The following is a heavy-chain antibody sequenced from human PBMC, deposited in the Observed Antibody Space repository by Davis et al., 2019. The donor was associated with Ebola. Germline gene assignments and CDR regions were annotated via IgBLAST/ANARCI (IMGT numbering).Heavy chain of an antibody. CDR2: IRSKANSYAT. CDR1: GFTVSSNY. V-gene: IGHV3-73*01. CDR3: TTSGYIDY. Sequence: GESLKISCAASGFTVSSNYMSWVRQASGKGLEWVGRIRSKANSYATAYAASVKGRFTISRDDSKNTACLQMNSLKTEDTAVYYCTTSGYIDYWGQGTPVTVSS. D-gene: IGHD3-3*01. J-gene: IGHJ4*02.